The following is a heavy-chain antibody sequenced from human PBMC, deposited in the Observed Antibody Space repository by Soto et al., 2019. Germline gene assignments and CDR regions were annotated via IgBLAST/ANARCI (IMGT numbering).Heavy chain of an antibody. CDR3: AREAYYYDSSGYYPPSYFDY. CDR1: GGSFSGYY. CDR2: INHSGST. V-gene: IGHV4-34*01. D-gene: IGHD3-22*01. Sequence: SETLSLTCAVYGGSFSGYYWSWIRQPPGKGLEWIGEINHSGSTNYNPSLKSRVTISVDTSKNQFSLKLSSVTAADTAVYYCAREAYYYDSSGYYPPSYFDYWGQGTLVTVPQ. J-gene: IGHJ4*02.